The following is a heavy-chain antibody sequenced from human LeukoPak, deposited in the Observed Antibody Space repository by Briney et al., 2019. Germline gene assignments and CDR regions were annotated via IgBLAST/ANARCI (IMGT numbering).Heavy chain of an antibody. Sequence: SVKVPCKASGGTFSSYAVSWVRQAPGQGLEWIGGIIPIFATPDYAQKFRGRVSITTDESTSTAYMELSSLRSEDTALYYCARGPLYYDLSTGYPPSEMYYFDYWGQGTLVTVSS. CDR3: ARGPLYYDLSTGYPPSEMYYFDY. D-gene: IGHD3-9*01. CDR1: GGTFSSYA. V-gene: IGHV1-69*05. CDR2: IIPIFATP. J-gene: IGHJ4*02.